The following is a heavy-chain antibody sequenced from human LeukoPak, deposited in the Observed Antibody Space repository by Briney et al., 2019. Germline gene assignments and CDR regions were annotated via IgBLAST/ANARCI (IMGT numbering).Heavy chain of an antibody. CDR2: INYSGSI. Sequence: PSETLSLTCTVSGGSISNYYWSWIRQPPGKGLEWIAYINYSGSINYNPSLKSRVTISVDTSKNQFSLKLSSVTAADTAVYYCARRRGYSYWGTGWFDPWGQGTLVTVSS. CDR1: GGSISNYY. J-gene: IGHJ5*02. CDR3: ARRRGYSYWGTGWFDP. V-gene: IGHV4-59*12. D-gene: IGHD5-18*01.